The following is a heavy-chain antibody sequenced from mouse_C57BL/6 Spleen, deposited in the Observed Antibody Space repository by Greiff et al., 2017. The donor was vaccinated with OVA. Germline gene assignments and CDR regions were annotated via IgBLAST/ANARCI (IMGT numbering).Heavy chain of an antibody. CDR3: ARGLITTGAWFAY. Sequence: EVKLVESGPELVKPGASVKMSCKASGYTFTDYNMHWVKQSHGKSLEWIGYINPNNGGTSYNQKFKGKATLTVNKSSSTAYMELRSLTSEDSAVYYCARGLITTGAWFAYWGQGTLVTVSA. CDR2: INPNNGGT. D-gene: IGHD1-1*01. V-gene: IGHV1-22*01. J-gene: IGHJ3*01. CDR1: GYTFTDYN.